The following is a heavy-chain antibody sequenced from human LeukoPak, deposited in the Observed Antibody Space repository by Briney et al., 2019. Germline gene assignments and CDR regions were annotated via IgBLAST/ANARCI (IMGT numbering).Heavy chain of an antibody. Sequence: GGSLRLSCAASGFTFSTDWVRWGRPAPGEGLVWVSRIITDGTITIYAGSVKGRFTISRDNAKNTLHLQMNSLRAEDTAVYYCVRPCAYCRPGSCYCLESWGQGTLVTVSS. D-gene: IGHD2-15*01. J-gene: IGHJ5*01. CDR1: GFTFSTDW. V-gene: IGHV3-74*01. CDR3: VRPCAYCRPGSCYCLES. CDR2: IITDGTIT.